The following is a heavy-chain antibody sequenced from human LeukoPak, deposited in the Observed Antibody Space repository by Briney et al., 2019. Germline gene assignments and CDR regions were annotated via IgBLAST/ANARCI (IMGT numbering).Heavy chain of an antibody. Sequence: ASVKVSCKASGYTFTSYAMHWVRQAPGQRLEWMGWINAGNGNTKYSQKFQGRVTITRDTSASTAYMELSSLRSEDTAVYYCARARKGQWLVGWERGDAFDIWGQGTMVTVSS. CDR2: INAGNGNT. CDR1: GYTFTSYA. D-gene: IGHD6-19*01. J-gene: IGHJ3*02. V-gene: IGHV1-3*01. CDR3: ARARKGQWLVGWERGDAFDI.